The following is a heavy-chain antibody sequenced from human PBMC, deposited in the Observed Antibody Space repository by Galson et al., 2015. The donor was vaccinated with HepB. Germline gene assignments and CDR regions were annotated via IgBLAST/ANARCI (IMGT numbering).Heavy chain of an antibody. V-gene: IGHV3-21*01. CDR2: ISSSSGYI. D-gene: IGHD3-22*01. CDR3: ARVNSGYNPGY. CDR1: GFTFSSYT. Sequence: SLRLSCAASGFTFSSYTMNWVRQAPGKGLEWVSSISSSSGYISYADSMKGRFTISRDNANNSLYLYMNNLRVEDTAVYYCARVNSGYNPGYWGQGTLVTVSS. J-gene: IGHJ4*02.